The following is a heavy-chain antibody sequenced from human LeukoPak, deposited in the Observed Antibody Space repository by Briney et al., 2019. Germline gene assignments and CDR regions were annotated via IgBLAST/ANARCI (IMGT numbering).Heavy chain of an antibody. Sequence: GGSLRLSCEASGFTFSRHWMSWVRQAPGRGLEWVANIKQDGSMKQYADSVRGRFIISRDNAKNSVYLQLSSLKAEDSAVYFCARDESGVDYVYWGQRTLVTVS. CDR3: ARDESGVDYVY. V-gene: IGHV3-7*01. CDR2: IKQDGSMK. CDR1: GFTFSRHW. D-gene: IGHD2-15*01. J-gene: IGHJ4*02.